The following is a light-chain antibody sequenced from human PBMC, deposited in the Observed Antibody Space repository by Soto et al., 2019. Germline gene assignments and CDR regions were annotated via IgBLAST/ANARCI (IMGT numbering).Light chain of an antibody. CDR3: QQYDTLIT. V-gene: IGKV1-33*01. Sequence: DIQMTQSPSSRSASVGDRVTITCQASQGISNFLNWYQQKPGKGPKVLIYDASKLETGVPSRFSGSGSGTVFTFTISSLQPEDIATYYCQQYDTLITFGQGTRLEIK. CDR1: QGISNF. CDR2: DAS. J-gene: IGKJ5*01.